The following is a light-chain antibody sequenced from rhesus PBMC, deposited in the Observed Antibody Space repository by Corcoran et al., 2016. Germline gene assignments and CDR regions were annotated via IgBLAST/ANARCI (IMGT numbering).Light chain of an antibody. CDR3: QQGYSYPRT. CDR2: KAS. V-gene: IGKV1-25*01. Sequence: DIQMTQSPSSLSASVGDRVTITCQASQSLSNYLSWYQQKPGKITKLLIYKASSLQSGIPSRFSGSGSGTDCTLTISRLQPEDFATYYCQQGYSYPRTFGQGTKVEIK. CDR1: QSLSNY. J-gene: IGKJ1*01.